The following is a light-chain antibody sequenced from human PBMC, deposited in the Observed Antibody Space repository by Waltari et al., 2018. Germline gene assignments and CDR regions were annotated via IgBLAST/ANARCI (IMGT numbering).Light chain of an antibody. CDR2: GAS. CDR3: QQYSNWPT. J-gene: IGKJ1*01. CDR1: QSVSSS. Sequence: EIVLTQSPATLSLSPGARATLSCRASQSVSSSLAWYHQKPGQAPRLLIYGASNMATGIPDRFSGSGSGTDFTLTISNLEPEDCAVYYCQQYSNWPTFGQVTKVEIK. V-gene: IGKV3-11*01.